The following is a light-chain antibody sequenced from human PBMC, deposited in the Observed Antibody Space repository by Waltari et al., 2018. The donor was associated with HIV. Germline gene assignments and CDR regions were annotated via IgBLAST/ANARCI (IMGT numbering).Light chain of an antibody. CDR1: QSINEY. V-gene: IGKV1-39*01. CDR3: QQSYSTPYT. CDR2: GAS. Sequence: DIQMTQSPSSVSASVGDRVTITCRASQSINEYLNWYQQKPGKAPSLLIYGASNSQAGVPSRISGSGSGTDFTLTISRLQPEDLATYYCQQSYSTPYTFGQGTKLDIK. J-gene: IGKJ2*01.